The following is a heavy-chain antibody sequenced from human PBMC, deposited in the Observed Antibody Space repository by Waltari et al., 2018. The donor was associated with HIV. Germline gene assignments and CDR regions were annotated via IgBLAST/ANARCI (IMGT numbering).Heavy chain of an antibody. CDR2: SYYRGST. CDR3: AREGNYYGYED. Sequence: QVQLQESGPGLVKPSETLSLICTVSGGSMNNYYWNWIRQPPGKALEWIGSSYYRGSTNYNPSLKGRVAISVDTSKKQFYLNVRSVTAADTAVYFCAREGNYYGYEDWGQGTLVTVSS. CDR1: GGSMNNYY. D-gene: IGHD3-16*01. V-gene: IGHV4-59*01. J-gene: IGHJ4*02.